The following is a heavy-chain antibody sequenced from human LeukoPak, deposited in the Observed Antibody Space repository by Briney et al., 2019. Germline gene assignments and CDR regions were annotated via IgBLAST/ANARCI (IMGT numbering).Heavy chain of an antibody. CDR3: AREGTRLYYDFFLDY. V-gene: IGHV1-69*04. CDR2: IIPILGIA. CDR1: GGTFSSYT. J-gene: IGHJ4*02. Sequence: SVKVSCKASGGTFSSYTISWVRQAPGQGLEWMGRIIPILGIANYAQRFQGRVTIAADKSTSTAYMELSSLRSEDTAVYYCAREGTRLYYDFFLDYWGQGTLVTVSS. D-gene: IGHD3-3*01.